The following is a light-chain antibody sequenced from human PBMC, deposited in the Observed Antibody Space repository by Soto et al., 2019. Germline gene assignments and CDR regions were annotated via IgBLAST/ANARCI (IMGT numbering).Light chain of an antibody. J-gene: IGKJ1*01. CDR1: QSVSSNN. CDR3: QQYGSSPRT. CDR2: GAS. Sequence: EIVLTQSPGTLSLSPGERATLSCRASQSVSSNNLAWYQQRPGQAPRLHIYGASTRATGIPDRFSGSGSGATFTLTITRLEPEDFAVYYCQQYGSSPRTFGQGTKVEIK. V-gene: IGKV3-20*01.